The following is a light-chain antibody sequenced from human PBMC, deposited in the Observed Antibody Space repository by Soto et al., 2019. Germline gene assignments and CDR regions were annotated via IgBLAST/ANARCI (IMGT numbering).Light chain of an antibody. CDR1: QTVYTW. CDR3: QQYISYSPYT. Sequence: DIQMTQSPSTLSASIGDRVTITCRASQTVYTWLAWYQQKPGTAPKLLIYEASTLHSGVPSRFSGSGSGTEFTLVISRLQPDDLETYYCQQYISYSPYTFGQGTKVEI. J-gene: IGKJ2*01. CDR2: EAS. V-gene: IGKV1-5*03.